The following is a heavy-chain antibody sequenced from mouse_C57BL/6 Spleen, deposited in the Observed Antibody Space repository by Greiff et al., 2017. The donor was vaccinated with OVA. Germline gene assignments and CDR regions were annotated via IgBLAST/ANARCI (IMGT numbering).Heavy chain of an antibody. Sequence: EVQRVESGPGLVKPSQSLSLTCSVTGYSITSGYYWNWIRQFPGNKLEWMGYISYDGSNNYNPSLKNRISITRDTSKNQFFLKLNSVTTEDTATYYCAREYYYGSPYAMDYWGQGTLVTVSS. V-gene: IGHV3-6*01. CDR1: GYSITSGYY. J-gene: IGHJ4*01. CDR2: ISYDGSN. CDR3: AREYYYGSPYAMDY. D-gene: IGHD1-1*01.